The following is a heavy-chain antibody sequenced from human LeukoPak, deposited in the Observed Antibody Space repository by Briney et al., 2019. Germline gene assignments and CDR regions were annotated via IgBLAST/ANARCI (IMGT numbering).Heavy chain of an antibody. CDR1: GGTFSGYY. D-gene: IGHD3-16*02. J-gene: IGHJ4*02. V-gene: IGHV4-34*01. CDR2: INHSGST. CDR3: ARVQLAYDYVWGSYRYLGYFYY. Sequence: WQTLCLTCAVDGGTFSGYYWRWIRQPPGKGLEWVGEINHSGSTNYNPSLKSRVTISVDTSKNQFSLKLSSVTAADTAVYYCARVQLAYDYVWGSYRYLGYFYYWGQGTLVTVSS.